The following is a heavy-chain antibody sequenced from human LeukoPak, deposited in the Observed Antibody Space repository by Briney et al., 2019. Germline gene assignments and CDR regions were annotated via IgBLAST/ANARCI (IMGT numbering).Heavy chain of an antibody. D-gene: IGHD6-19*01. CDR3: ARGRYSSGWSRLGAFDI. Sequence: SETLSLTCAVYGESFSGYYWSWIRQPPGKGLEWIGEINHSGSTNYNPSLKSRVTISVDTSKNRFSLKLSSVTAADTAVYYCARGRYSSGWSRLGAFDIWGQGTMVTVSS. V-gene: IGHV4-34*01. J-gene: IGHJ3*02. CDR2: INHSGST. CDR1: GESFSGYY.